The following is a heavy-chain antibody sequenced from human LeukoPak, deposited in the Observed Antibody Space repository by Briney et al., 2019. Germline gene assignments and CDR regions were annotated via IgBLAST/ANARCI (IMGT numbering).Heavy chain of an antibody. J-gene: IGHJ6*03. D-gene: IGHD1-1*01. V-gene: IGHV3-23*01. CDR3: AKEPSWNYYYYYSMDV. Sequence: GGSLRLSCAASGFTFTNYAISWVRQAPGKGLQWVSGISGNGISTYYADSVKGRFTISRDNSKSTLYLQMDSLRADDTAVYYCAKEPSWNYYYYYSMDVWGKGTTFTVSS. CDR2: ISGNGIST. CDR1: GFTFTNYA.